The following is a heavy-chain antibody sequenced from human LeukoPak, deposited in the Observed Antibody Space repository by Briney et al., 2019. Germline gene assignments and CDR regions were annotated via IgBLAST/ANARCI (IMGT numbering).Heavy chain of an antibody. D-gene: IGHD6-13*01. J-gene: IGHJ4*02. CDR2: IWYDGSNK. CDR1: GFTFSSYG. CDR3: ARDWYSQILFDY. Sequence: GGSLRLSCAASGFTFSSYGMHWVRQAPGKGLEWVAVIWYDGSNKYYADSVKGRFTISRDNAKKSLYLQMNSLRAEDTAVYYCARDWYSQILFDYWGQGTLVTVTS. V-gene: IGHV3-33*01.